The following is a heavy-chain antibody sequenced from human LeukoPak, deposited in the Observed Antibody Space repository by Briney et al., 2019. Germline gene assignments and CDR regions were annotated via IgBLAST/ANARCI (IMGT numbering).Heavy chain of an antibody. D-gene: IGHD1-1*01. CDR3: ARAKAGTSH. CDR2: IYNSGST. CDR1: GGSISDYY. Sequence: PAETLSLTCTVSGGSISDYYCAWIRQPPGKGLEWIGHIYNSGSTNYNPSLKSRVTISADTSNNQFSLKLSFVTAADTAMYYCARAKAGTSHWGQGTLVTVSS. V-gene: IGHV4-4*09. J-gene: IGHJ4*02.